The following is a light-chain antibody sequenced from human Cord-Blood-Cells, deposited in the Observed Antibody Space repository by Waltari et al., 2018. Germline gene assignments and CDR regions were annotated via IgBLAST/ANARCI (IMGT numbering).Light chain of an antibody. V-gene: IGKV3-15*01. J-gene: IGKJ4*01. CDR3: QQYNNWPLT. Sequence: EIVMTQSPATLSVSPGDRATLSCRASQSVSSNLAWYQQKPGQAPRLLIYGVSTSATGIPARFSGSGSGTEFTLTISSLQSEDFAVYYCQQYNNWPLTFGGGTKVEIK. CDR2: GVS. CDR1: QSVSSN.